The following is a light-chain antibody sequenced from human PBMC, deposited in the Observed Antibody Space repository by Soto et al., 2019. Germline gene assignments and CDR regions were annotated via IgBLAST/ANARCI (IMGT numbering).Light chain of an antibody. CDR1: QIVSSSY. CDR2: GAS. J-gene: IGKJ2*01. Sequence: EIVLTQSPGTLSLSPGDRATLSCRASQIVSSSYLAWYQQKHGQAPRLLMYGASSRATGIPDRFSGSGSGTDFTLTISRLEPEDFAVYYCQLYGSSPFTFGQGTKLEIK. V-gene: IGKV3-20*01. CDR3: QLYGSSPFT.